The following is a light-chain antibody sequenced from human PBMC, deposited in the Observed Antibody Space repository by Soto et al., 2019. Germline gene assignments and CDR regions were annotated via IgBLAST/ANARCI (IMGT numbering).Light chain of an antibody. CDR3: GTWDSRLSVWV. V-gene: IGLV1-51*01. Sequence: QSLLTQPPSVSAAPGQKVTISCSGSNSNIGNNYVSWYQQLPGTAPKLLIYDNNKRPSGIPDRFSGSKSGTSATLGISGLQTGDEADYYCGTWDSRLSVWVFGGGTKLTVL. CDR1: NSNIGNNY. CDR2: DNN. J-gene: IGLJ3*02.